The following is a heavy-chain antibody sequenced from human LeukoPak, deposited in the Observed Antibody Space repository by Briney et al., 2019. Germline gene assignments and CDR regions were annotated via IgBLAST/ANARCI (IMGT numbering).Heavy chain of an antibody. V-gene: IGHV4-39*01. D-gene: IGHD1-26*01. CDR3: AKSGGYGLIDY. Sequence: SETLSLTCAVSGASISGSNYYWGWIRQPPGRGLEWIGNIYSSGSTYYNASLQSRVTISIDTSKNQFSLRLNSVTAADTAMYYCAKSGGYGLIDYWGQGTRVTVSS. J-gene: IGHJ4*02. CDR2: IYSSGST. CDR1: GASISGSNYY.